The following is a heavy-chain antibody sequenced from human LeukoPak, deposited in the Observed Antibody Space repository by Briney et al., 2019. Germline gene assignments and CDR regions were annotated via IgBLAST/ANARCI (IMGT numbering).Heavy chain of an antibody. CDR3: ARDTRLYSSGWYRVSNPRNDAFDI. CDR2: INHSGST. Sequence: PSETLSLTCAVYGGSFSGYYWSWIRQPPGKGLEWIGEINHSGSTNYNPSLKSRVTISVDTSKNQFSLKLSSVTAADTAVYYCARDTRLYSSGWYRVSNPRNDAFDIWGQGTMVTVSS. D-gene: IGHD6-19*01. J-gene: IGHJ3*02. V-gene: IGHV4-34*01. CDR1: GGSFSGYY.